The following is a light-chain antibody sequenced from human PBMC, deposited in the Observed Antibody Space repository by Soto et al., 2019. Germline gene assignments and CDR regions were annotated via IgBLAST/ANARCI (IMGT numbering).Light chain of an antibody. J-gene: IGKJ5*01. CDR1: QSISSY. CDR2: AAS. CDR3: QHTYSTPIT. V-gene: IGKV1-39*01. Sequence: DIQMTQSPSSLSASVGDRVTITCRASQSISSYLNWYQQKPGKAPKLLIYAASSLLSGVPSRFSGSGSGTDFALTISSLQPEDFASYYCQHTYSTPITFGQGTRLEIK.